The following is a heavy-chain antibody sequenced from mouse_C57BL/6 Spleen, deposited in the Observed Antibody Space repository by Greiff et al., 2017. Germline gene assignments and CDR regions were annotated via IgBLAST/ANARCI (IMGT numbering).Heavy chain of an antibody. CDR3: ASTTVVPPYAMDY. CDR1: GYTFTDYA. D-gene: IGHD1-1*01. CDR2: IRTYYGDA. V-gene: IGHV1-67*01. J-gene: IGHJ4*01. Sequence: QVQLKQSVPELVRPGVSVKISCKGSGYTFTDYAMHWVKQSHAKSLEWIGVIRTYYGDARYNKTFKDKATMTVDKASRTAYMELARLTSEVSAVYYCASTTVVPPYAMDYWGQGTSVTVSS.